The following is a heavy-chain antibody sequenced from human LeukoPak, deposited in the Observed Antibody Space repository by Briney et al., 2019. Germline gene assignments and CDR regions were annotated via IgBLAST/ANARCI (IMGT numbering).Heavy chain of an antibody. J-gene: IGHJ4*02. Sequence: PGGSLRLSCAASGFSFSTYAMTWVRQAPGKGLEWVSAISGSGDNTYYATSVQGRFTISRDNSKSTLYLQMNSLSAEDTAVYYCANPLQQLLLWFGELSVWGQGTLVTVSS. V-gene: IGHV3-23*01. CDR3: ANPLQQLLLWFGELSV. CDR2: ISGSGDNT. D-gene: IGHD3-10*01. CDR1: GFSFSTYA.